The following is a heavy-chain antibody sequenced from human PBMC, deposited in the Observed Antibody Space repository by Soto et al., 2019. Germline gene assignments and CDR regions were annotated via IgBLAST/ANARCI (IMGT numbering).Heavy chain of an antibody. Sequence: GEYLKISCQGSGYIFTKYWIGWVRQMSGKGLEWVGIIYPGDSDTRYSPSFQGRVTISADKSINTAFLQWSSLKASDTAMYYCVRVDWSYNILTLYAPYHYEYWGPGTLVTVSS. CDR3: VRVDWSYNILTLYAPYHYEY. CDR2: IYPGDSDT. D-gene: IGHD3-9*01. J-gene: IGHJ4*02. V-gene: IGHV5-51*01. CDR1: GYIFTKYW.